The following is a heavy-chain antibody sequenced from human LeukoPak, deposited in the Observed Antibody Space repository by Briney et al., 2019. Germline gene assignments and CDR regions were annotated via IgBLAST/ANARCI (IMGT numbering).Heavy chain of an antibody. Sequence: SVKVSCKTSGGTFSSDIISWVRQAPGQGLEWMGEIIPIFSTTNYAQKFQGRVTITADKSTSTAYMELSSLRSEDTAMYYCARAKQQLAPVNWFDPWGQGTLVTVSS. CDR2: IIPIFSTT. CDR3: ARAKQQLAPVNWFDP. CDR1: GGTFSSDI. V-gene: IGHV1-69*06. D-gene: IGHD6-13*01. J-gene: IGHJ5*02.